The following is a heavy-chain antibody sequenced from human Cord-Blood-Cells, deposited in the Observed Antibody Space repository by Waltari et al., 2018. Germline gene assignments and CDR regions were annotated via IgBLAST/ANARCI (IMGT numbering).Heavy chain of an antibody. D-gene: IGHD2-21*01. J-gene: IGHJ5*01. CDR1: GWSFRGSY. V-gene: IGHV4-34*01. CDR3: ERGSVVVMATNWFD. Sequence: HQWGGGLLKKKKTLSLTCAVYGWSFRGSYWSWIRQPQGKGLEWIGEINHSGSTNYNPSRKSRVTISVDTSKNQFSLNLSSVTAADTAVYYGERGSVVVMATNWFD. CDR2: INHSGST.